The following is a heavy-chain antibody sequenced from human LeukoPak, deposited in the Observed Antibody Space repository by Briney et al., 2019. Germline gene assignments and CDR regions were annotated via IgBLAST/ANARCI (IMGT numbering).Heavy chain of an antibody. CDR1: GFTFSSYG. V-gene: IGHV3-7*01. J-gene: IGHJ4*02. D-gene: IGHD1-26*01. Sequence: PGKSLRLSCAASGFTFSSYGMHWVRQAPGKGLEWVASMKDDGNEIQYVDSVKGRFTISRDNAKNSLYLQMNNLRAEDTAVYYCARNRATNDYWGQGTLVTVSS. CDR2: MKDDGNEI. CDR3: ARNRATNDY.